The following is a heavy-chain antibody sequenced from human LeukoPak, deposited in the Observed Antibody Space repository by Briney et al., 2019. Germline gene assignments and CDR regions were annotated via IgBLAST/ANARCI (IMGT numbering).Heavy chain of an antibody. V-gene: IGHV1-18*01. Sequence: ASVKVSCKASGYTFTSYGISWVRQAPGQGLEWMGWISADNGNTNYAQKLQGRVTMTTDTSTSTAYMELRSLRSDDTAVYYCARDAKGLLLRYGSGSYDFWGQGTLVTVSS. CDR2: ISADNGNT. D-gene: IGHD3-10*01. CDR3: ARDAKGLLLRYGSGSYDF. J-gene: IGHJ4*02. CDR1: GYTFTSYG.